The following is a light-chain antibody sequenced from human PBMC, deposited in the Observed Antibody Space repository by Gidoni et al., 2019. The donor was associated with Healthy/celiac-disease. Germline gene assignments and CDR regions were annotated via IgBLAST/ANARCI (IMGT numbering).Light chain of an antibody. CDR2: DAA. V-gene: IGKV3-11*01. CDR3: QQRSNWPFMCS. Sequence: EIVLTPSPATLSLSPGERATLPCSASLSVSSYLSWYQQKPGHAPRLLIYDAANRATGIPARFSGSGTGTDFTLTISSLEPEDVAVDYCQQRSNWPFMCSFGQGTKLEIK. CDR1: LSVSSY. J-gene: IGKJ2*04.